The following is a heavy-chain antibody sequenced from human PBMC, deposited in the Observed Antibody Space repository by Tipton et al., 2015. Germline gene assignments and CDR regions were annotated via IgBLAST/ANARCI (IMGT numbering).Heavy chain of an antibody. V-gene: IGHV3-23*01. CDR3: TKNWTSEY. D-gene: IGHD1-1*01. CDR2: ISGSGGST. Sequence: GSLRLSCAASGFTFSSYAMSWVRQAPGKGLEWVSAISGSGGSTYYADSVKGRFSIFRDNSERKVFLQMDRLRADDTALYYCTKNWTSEYWGQGTLVTVSS. CDR1: GFTFSSYA. J-gene: IGHJ4*02.